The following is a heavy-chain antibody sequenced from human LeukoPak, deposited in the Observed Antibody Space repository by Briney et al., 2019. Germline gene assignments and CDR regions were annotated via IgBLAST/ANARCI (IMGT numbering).Heavy chain of an antibody. D-gene: IGHD3-3*01. J-gene: IGHJ6*03. V-gene: IGHV3-30*02. CDR1: GFTFSSYG. CDR2: LQYDGSNK. Sequence: GGSLRLSCAASGFTFSSYGMHWVRQAPGKGLEWVAFLQYDGSNKYYADSVKGRFTISRDNSKNTLYLQMNSLRAEDTAVYYCATRNYDFWSGYPNLYYYYYMDVWGKGTTVTVSS. CDR3: ATRNYDFWSGYPNLYYYYYMDV.